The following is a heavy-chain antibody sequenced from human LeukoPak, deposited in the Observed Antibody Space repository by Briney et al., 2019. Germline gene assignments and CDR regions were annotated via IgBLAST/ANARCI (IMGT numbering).Heavy chain of an antibody. CDR1: GGTFSSYA. Sequence: GASVKVSCKASGGTFSSYAISWVRQAPGQGLEGMGGTIPIFGTANYAQKFKGRVTITTDEAKSTAYLEMSSLRSEDTAVYYCARDTVTRALIDGMDVWGQGTTVTVSS. CDR2: TIPIFGTA. J-gene: IGHJ6*02. D-gene: IGHD4-17*01. CDR3: ARDTVTRALIDGMDV. V-gene: IGHV1-69*05.